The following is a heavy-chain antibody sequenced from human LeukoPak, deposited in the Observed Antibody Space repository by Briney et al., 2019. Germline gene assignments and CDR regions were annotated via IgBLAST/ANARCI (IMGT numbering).Heavy chain of an antibody. Sequence: PGGSLRLSCAASGFTFGDYAMHWVRHAPGMGLEWVSGITWNSNDIVYADSVKGRFTISRDNAKNSLYLQMNSLRAEDTALYYCVKSVYTTMGGDFDYWGQGTLVTVSS. CDR2: ITWNSNDI. CDR3: VKSVYTTMGGDFDY. CDR1: GFTFGDYA. V-gene: IGHV3-9*01. J-gene: IGHJ4*02. D-gene: IGHD5-18*01.